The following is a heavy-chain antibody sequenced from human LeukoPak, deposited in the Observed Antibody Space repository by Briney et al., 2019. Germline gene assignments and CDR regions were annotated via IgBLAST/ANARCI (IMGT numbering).Heavy chain of an antibody. CDR2: INIGGTNT. CDR3: ATDGAGFDT. V-gene: IGHV3-11*01. Sequence: GGSLRLSCAASGFTFDDYYMSWIRQAPGKGLEWLSYINIGGTNTHYADSVKGRFTISRDNAKKSLYLEMNNLRAEDTAVYYCATDGAGFDTWGQGVLVTVSS. J-gene: IGHJ5*02. CDR1: GFTFDDYY.